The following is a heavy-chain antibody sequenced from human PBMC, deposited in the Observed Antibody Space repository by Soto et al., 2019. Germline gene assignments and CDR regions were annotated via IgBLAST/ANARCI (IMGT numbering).Heavy chain of an antibody. J-gene: IGHJ4*02. CDR2: IIPILGVA. CDR1: GGTFSSYT. D-gene: IGHD5-18*01. CDR3: ARVGGSGYSYGLVVY. Sequence: QVQLVQSGAEVKKPGSSVKVSCKASGGTFSSYTISWVRQAPGQGLEWMGRIIPILGVANYAQKFQGRVTITADKSTSTAYMELRSLRSEDTAVYYCARVGGSGYSYGLVVYWGQGTLVTVFS. V-gene: IGHV1-69*02.